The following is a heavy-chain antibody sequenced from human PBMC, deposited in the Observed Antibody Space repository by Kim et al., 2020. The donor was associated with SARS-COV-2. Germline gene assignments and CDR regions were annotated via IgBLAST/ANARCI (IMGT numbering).Heavy chain of an antibody. CDR1: GFSFTGHW. Sequence: EESLKISCAVSGFSFTGHWITWVRRLPGKGLEWMARIDPSESYTNYNPSFQGHVVLSADKSISTAYLQWSSLKASDTAIYFCARQYRDGYTYYFDYWGQGTLVTVSS. J-gene: IGHJ4*02. V-gene: IGHV5-10-1*01. D-gene: IGHD5-12*01. CDR3: ARQYRDGYTYYFDY. CDR2: IDPSESYT.